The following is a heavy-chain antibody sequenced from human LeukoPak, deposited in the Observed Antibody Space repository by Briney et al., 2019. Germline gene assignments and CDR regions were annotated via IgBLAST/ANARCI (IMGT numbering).Heavy chain of an antibody. Sequence: GASVKVSCKASGYTFTNFGISWVRQAPGQGLEWMGGIIPIFGTANYAQKFQGRVTITADESTSTAYMELSSLRSEDTAVYYCARDNAPYGSGTPANWFDPWGQGTLVTVSS. D-gene: IGHD3-10*01. V-gene: IGHV1-69*13. CDR2: IIPIFGTA. CDR3: ARDNAPYGSGTPANWFDP. CDR1: GYTFTNFG. J-gene: IGHJ5*02.